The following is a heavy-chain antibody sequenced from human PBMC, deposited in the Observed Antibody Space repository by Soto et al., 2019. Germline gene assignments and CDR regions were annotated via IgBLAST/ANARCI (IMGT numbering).Heavy chain of an antibody. J-gene: IGHJ3*02. CDR2: ISGNGGST. CDR1: GFTFSSYA. V-gene: IGHV3-23*01. D-gene: IGHD6-6*01. Sequence: HPGGSLRLSCAASGFTFSSYAMSWVGQAPGKGLVWVSGISGNGGSTCYADSVKGRFTISRDNAKNTLYLQMNSLRAEDTAVYYCARDISSSSYQDIWGQGTMVTVSS. CDR3: ARDISSSSYQDI.